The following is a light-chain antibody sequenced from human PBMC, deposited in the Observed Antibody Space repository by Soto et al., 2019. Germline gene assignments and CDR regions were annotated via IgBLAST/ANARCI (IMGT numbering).Light chain of an antibody. J-gene: IGLJ2*01. Sequence: QSALTQPASVSGSPGQSITISCTGTSSDVGSYNLVSWYQHHPGKAPKLMIYEGTKRPSGVSNRFSGSKSGNTASLTVSGLHTEDEADYYCCSYVSDSNVLFGGRTKLTVL. CDR3: CSYVSDSNVL. CDR2: EGT. CDR1: SSDVGSYNL. V-gene: IGLV2-23*01.